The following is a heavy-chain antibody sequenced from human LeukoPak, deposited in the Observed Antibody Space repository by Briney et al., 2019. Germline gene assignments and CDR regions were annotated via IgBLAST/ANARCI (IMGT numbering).Heavy chain of an antibody. CDR2: IYHSGST. Sequence: GTLSLTCAVSGGSISRSNWWSWVRQPPGKGLEWIGEIYHSGSTNYNPSLKSRVTISVDKSKNQFSLKLSSVTAADTAVYYCAREDYDDSGAWYFDLWGRGTLVTVSS. CDR1: GGSISRSNW. D-gene: IGHD3-3*01. J-gene: IGHJ2*01. V-gene: IGHV4-4*02. CDR3: AREDYDDSGAWYFDL.